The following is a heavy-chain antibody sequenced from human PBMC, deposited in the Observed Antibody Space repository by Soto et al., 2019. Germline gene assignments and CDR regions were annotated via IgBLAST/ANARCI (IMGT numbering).Heavy chain of an antibody. CDR3: ARDGHGMDV. Sequence: SETLSLTCTVSGGSVSSDSYQWTWIRQPPGKGLEWIGYIHVSGSTNDNPSLKGRVTMSIDTSKNQFSLKLSSVTAADTAVYYCARDGHGMDVWGQGTKVTVSS. J-gene: IGHJ6*02. CDR1: GGSVSSDSYQ. V-gene: IGHV4-61*01. CDR2: IHVSGST.